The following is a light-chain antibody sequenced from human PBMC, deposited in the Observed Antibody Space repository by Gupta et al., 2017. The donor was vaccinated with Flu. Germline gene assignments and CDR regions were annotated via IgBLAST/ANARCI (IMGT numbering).Light chain of an antibody. Sequence: DSQLTQAPSFLSASVGDRVTITCRASQGISSYLAWYQQKPGKAPKLLIYAASTLQSGVPSRFSGSGSGTDFTLTISTLLPEDFATYYCQQLNSYPLTFGGGTKVEIK. CDR2: AAS. J-gene: IGKJ4*01. V-gene: IGKV1-9*01. CDR3: QQLNSYPLT. CDR1: QGISSY.